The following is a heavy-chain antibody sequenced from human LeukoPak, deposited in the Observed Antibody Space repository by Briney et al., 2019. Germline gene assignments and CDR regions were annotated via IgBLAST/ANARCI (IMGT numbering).Heavy chain of an antibody. CDR2: IYSDNT. CDR3: ARRAGAYSHPYDY. V-gene: IGHV3-53*01. Sequence: GGSLRLSCTVSGFTVSSNSMSWVRQAPGKGLEWVSFIYSDNTHYSDSVKGRFTISRDNSKNTLYLQMNSLRAEDTAVYYCARRAGAYSHPYDYWGQGSLVTVSS. D-gene: IGHD4/OR15-4a*01. CDR1: GFTVSSNS. J-gene: IGHJ4*02.